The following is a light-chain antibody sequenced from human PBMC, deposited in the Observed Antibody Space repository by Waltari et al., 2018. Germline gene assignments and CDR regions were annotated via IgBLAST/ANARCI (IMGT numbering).Light chain of an antibody. CDR1: NVGGRL. J-gene: IGLJ2*01. CDR3: QVWDTSSDHAVV. CDR2: DDN. Sequence: SYVLTQPPSVSVAPGQPATITCGGNNVGGRLVHWYQQRPGQPPALVIYDDNNRPSGIPDRFSGSTSRNTATLTISRVEAGDEADYYCQVWDTSSDHAVVIGGGTKVTVL. V-gene: IGLV3-21*02.